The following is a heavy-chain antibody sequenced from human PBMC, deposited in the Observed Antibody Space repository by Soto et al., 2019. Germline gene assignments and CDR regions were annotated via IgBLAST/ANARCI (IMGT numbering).Heavy chain of an antibody. D-gene: IGHD6-19*01. V-gene: IGHV1-2*02. CDR3: ARDMAVAGTSFFDC. Sequence: QVQLVQSGAEVKKPGASVKVSCTASGYTFPGYYMHWVRQAPGQGLEWMGWINPNSGDTKNAQKFQGRVTMTRDTSTSTAYMELSRLTSDDTAVYYCARDMAVAGTSFFDCWGQGNMVTVSS. CDR2: INPNSGDT. CDR1: GYTFPGYY. J-gene: IGHJ5*01.